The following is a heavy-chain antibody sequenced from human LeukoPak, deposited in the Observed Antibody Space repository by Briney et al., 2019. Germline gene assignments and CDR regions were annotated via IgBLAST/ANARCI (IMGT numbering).Heavy chain of an antibody. CDR3: ARARPQCSPSDY. J-gene: IGHJ4*02. V-gene: IGHV1-69*04. Sequence: GASVKVSCKASGGSFSNYVITWVRQAPGQGLEWMGRIIPVLGVSNFAQKFQGRVTITRNTSISTAYMELSSLRSEDTAVYYCARARPQCSPSDYWGQGTLVTVSS. CDR2: IIPVLGVS. CDR1: GGSFSNYV. D-gene: IGHD6-13*01.